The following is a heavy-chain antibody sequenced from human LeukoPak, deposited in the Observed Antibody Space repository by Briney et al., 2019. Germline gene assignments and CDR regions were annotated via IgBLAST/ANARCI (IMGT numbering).Heavy chain of an antibody. CDR2: IYYSGST. Sequence: SETLSLTCTVSGGSISSSSYYWGWIRQPPGKGLEWMGSIYYSGSTYYNPSLKSRATISVDTSKNQFSLKLSSVTAADTAVYYCARHGDGSYYSYGDWFDPWGQGTLVTVSS. D-gene: IGHD1-26*01. CDR3: ARHGDGSYYSYGDWFDP. V-gene: IGHV4-39*01. CDR1: GGSISSSSYY. J-gene: IGHJ5*02.